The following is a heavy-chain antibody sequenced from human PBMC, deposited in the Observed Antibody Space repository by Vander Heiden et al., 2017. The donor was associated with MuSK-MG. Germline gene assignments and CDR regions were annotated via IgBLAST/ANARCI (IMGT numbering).Heavy chain of an antibody. CDR1: AFTFSSDA. J-gene: IGHJ5*02. Sequence: QVQLVESGVGVAQPGRSLRRASAASAFTFSSDAMHWVRQAPGKGLEWVAVISYDGSNKYYADSVKGRFTISRDNSKNTLYLQMNSLRAEDTAVYYCARAKAARPVGWFDPWGQGTLVTVSS. CDR3: ARAKAARPVGWFDP. V-gene: IGHV3-30-3*01. CDR2: ISYDGSNK. D-gene: IGHD6-6*01.